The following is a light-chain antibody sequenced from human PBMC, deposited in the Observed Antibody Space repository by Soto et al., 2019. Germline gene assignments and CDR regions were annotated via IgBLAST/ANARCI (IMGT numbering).Light chain of an antibody. CDR2: EVN. CDR3: ISYAGSNNLV. CDR1: SRDVGGYNY. Sequence: QSALTQPPSASGSPGQSVTISCTGTSRDVGGYNYVSWYQQHPGKAPKLMIYEVNKRPSGVPDRFSGSKSGNTASLTVSGLQAEDEADYYCISYAGSNNLVFGGGTKLTVL. J-gene: IGLJ2*01. V-gene: IGLV2-8*01.